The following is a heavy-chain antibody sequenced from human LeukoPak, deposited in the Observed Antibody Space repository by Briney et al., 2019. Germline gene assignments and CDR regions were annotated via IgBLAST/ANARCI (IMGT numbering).Heavy chain of an antibody. J-gene: IGHJ3*02. D-gene: IGHD6-19*01. CDR1: GGSISSYY. CDR2: IYYSGST. Sequence: SETLSLTCTVSGGSISSYYWSWIRQPPGKGLEWIGYIYYSGSTNYNPSLKGRVTISVDPSKNQFSLKLSSVTAADTAVYYCARDPGIAVAEGAFDIWGQGTMVTVSS. CDR3: ARDPGIAVAEGAFDI. V-gene: IGHV4-59*01.